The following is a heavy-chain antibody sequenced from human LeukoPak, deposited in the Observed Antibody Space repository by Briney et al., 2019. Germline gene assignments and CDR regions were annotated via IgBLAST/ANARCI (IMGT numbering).Heavy chain of an antibody. CDR3: AREARDYDFWSGYYTVEKFDP. J-gene: IGHJ5*02. CDR1: GGSISSGDYY. Sequence: PSQTLSLTCTVSGGSISSGDYYWSWIRQPPGKGLEWIGYIYYSGSTYYNPSLKSQVTISVDTSKNQFSLKLSSVTAADTAMYYCAREARDYDFWSGYYTVEKFDPWGQGTLVTVSS. CDR2: IYYSGST. D-gene: IGHD3-3*01. V-gene: IGHV4-30-4*08.